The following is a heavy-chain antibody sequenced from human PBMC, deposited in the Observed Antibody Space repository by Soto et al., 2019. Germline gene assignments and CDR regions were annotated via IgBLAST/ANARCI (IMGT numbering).Heavy chain of an antibody. CDR3: ATDFVLTQGPHITMVGGLWFDP. V-gene: IGHV1-24*01. CDR2: FDPEDGET. J-gene: IGHJ5*02. CDR1: GYTFTSYG. Sequence: ASVKVSCKASGYTFTSYGINWVRQAPGKGLEWMGGFDPEDGETIYAQKFQGRVTMTEDTSTDTAYMELSSLRSEDTAVYYCATDFVLTQGPHITMVGGLWFDPWGKETLVTVSS. D-gene: IGHD3-10*01.